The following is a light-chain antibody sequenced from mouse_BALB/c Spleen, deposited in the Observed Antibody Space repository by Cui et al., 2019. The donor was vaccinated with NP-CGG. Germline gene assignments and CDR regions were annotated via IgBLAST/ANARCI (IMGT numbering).Light chain of an antibody. CDR1: TGAVTTSNY. J-gene: IGLJ1*01. CDR2: GTN. V-gene: IGLV1*01. CDR3: ALWYSNHWV. Sequence: QAVLTQESAPTTSPGETVTLTCRSSTGAVTTSNYANWVQERADHLFTGLIGGTNNRAPGVPARFSGSLIGDKAALTITGAQTEDEAIYFCALWYSNHWVFGGGTKLTVL.